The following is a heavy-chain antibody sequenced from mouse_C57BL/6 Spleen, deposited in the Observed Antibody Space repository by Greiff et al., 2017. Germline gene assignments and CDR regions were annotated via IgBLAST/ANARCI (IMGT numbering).Heavy chain of an antibody. CDR1: GFNIKDYY. V-gene: IGHV14-2*01. J-gene: IGHJ1*03. CDR3: AWWITSVVARDWYFDV. CDR2: IDPEDGET. Sequence: VQLQQSGAELVKPGASVKLSCTASGFNIKDYYMHWVKQRTEQGLEWIGRIDPEDGETKYAPKFQGKATITADTSSNTAYLQLSILTSEDTAVYYCAWWITSVVARDWYFDVWGTGTTVTVSS. D-gene: IGHD1-1*01.